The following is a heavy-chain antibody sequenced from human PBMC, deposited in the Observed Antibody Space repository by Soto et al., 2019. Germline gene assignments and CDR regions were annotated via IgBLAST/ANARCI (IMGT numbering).Heavy chain of an antibody. J-gene: IGHJ4*02. V-gene: IGHV3-23*01. Sequence: LRLSCVASGFIFNSYAMNWVRQAPGKGLEWVSSISAGGGGTKYGDSVKGRFTISRDNSKNTLFLQMNSLRPEDTAVYYCEQVPYAAIVGTGPVNYWGQGTLVTVSS. D-gene: IGHD1-26*01. CDR2: ISAGGGGT. CDR3: EQVPYAAIVGTGPVNY. CDR1: GFIFNSYA.